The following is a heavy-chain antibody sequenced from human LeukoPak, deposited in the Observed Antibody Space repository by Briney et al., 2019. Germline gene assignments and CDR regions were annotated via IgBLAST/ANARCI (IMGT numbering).Heavy chain of an antibody. Sequence: PSETLSLTCTVSGGSISSGGYYWSWIRQHPGKGLEWIGYIYYSESTYYNPSLKSRVTISVDTSKNQFSLKLSSVTAADTAVYYCARDRGYCSGGSCYGRGYYFDYWGQGTLVTVSS. CDR2: IYYSEST. CDR3: ARDRGYCSGGSCYGRGYYFDY. V-gene: IGHV4-31*03. D-gene: IGHD2-15*01. CDR1: GGSISSGGYY. J-gene: IGHJ4*02.